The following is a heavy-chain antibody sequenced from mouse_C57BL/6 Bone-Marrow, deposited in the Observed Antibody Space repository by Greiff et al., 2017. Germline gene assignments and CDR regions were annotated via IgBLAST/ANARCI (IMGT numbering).Heavy chain of an antibody. CDR1: GFSFNTYA. CDR3: VSYHYDY. Sequence: EVQRVESGGGLVQPKGSLKLSCAASGFSFNTYAMNWVRQAPGKGLEWVARIRSKSNNYATNYADSVKDRFTISRDDSESMLYLQMNNFKTEDTARYYCVSYHYDYWGQGTTLTVSS. D-gene: IGHD1-2*01. J-gene: IGHJ2*01. CDR2: IRSKSNNYAT. V-gene: IGHV10-1*01.